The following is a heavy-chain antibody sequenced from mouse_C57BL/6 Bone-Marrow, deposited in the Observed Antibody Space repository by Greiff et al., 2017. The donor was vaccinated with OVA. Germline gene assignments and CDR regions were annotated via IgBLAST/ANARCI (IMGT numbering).Heavy chain of an antibody. CDR2: INPNNGGT. Sequence: EVQLQQSGPELVKPGASVKISCKASGYTFTDYYINWVKQSHGKSLEWIGDINPNNGGTSYNQKFKGKATLTVDKSSSTAYMELRSLTSEDSAVYYCARGGGTDFDYWGQGTTLTVSS. V-gene: IGHV1-26*01. CDR3: ARGGGTDFDY. J-gene: IGHJ2*01. CDR1: GYTFTDYY. D-gene: IGHD3-3*01.